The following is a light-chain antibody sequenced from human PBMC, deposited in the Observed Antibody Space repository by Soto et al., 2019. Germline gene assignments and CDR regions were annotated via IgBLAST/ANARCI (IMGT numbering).Light chain of an antibody. CDR3: AAWDDSLSGVV. CDR1: SSNIGSNY. CDR2: RNN. Sequence: QSVLTQPPSASGTRGQRVTISCSGSSSNIGSNYVYWYQQLPGTAPKLLIYRNNQRPSGVPDRFSGSKSGTSASLAISGLRSEDEADYYCAAWDDSLSGVVFGGGIKVTVL. V-gene: IGLV1-47*01. J-gene: IGLJ2*01.